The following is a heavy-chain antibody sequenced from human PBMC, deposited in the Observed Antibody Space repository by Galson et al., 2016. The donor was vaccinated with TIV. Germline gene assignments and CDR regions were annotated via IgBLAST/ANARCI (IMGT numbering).Heavy chain of an antibody. CDR1: GYSFSDYW. Sequence: QSGAEVKKPGEFLKISCRGSGYSFSDYWIAWVRQMPGKGLEWMGIIYPGDSHTKYSPSFQGQVTISADKSTSTAYLQWSNLKASDSGMYYCARQPRTTMVQLDVYYYFGVWGKGTTVTVSS. V-gene: IGHV5-51*01. CDR2: IYPGDSHT. CDR3: ARQPRTTMVQLDVYYYFGV. D-gene: IGHD5-18*01. J-gene: IGHJ6*03.